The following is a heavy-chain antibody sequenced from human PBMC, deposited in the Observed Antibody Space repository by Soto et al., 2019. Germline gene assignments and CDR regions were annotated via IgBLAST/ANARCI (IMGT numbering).Heavy chain of an antibody. J-gene: IGHJ6*02. CDR1: GYTFTSYG. CDR3: ARSGGGYSSSSEGDYYYYGMDV. Sequence: GASVKVSCKASGYTFTSYGISWVRQAPGQGLEWMGWISAYNGNTNYAQKLQGRVTMTTDTSASTAYMELRSLRSDDTAVYYCARSGGGYSSSSEGDYYYYGMDVWGQGTTVTVSS. CDR2: ISAYNGNT. D-gene: IGHD6-6*01. V-gene: IGHV1-18*04.